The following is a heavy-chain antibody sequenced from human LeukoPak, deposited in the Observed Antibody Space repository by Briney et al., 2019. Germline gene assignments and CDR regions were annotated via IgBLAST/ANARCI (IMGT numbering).Heavy chain of an antibody. CDR1: GGSIRGSSYY. CDR2: IYYSGST. D-gene: IGHD1-26*01. Sequence: PSETLSLTCTVSGGSIRGSSYYWGWIRQPPGKGLEWIGSIYYSGSTYYNPSLKSRVTISVDTSKSEFSLKLSSVTATDTAVYYCARHTKVGSKPDAFDIWGQGTMVTVSS. V-gene: IGHV4-39*01. J-gene: IGHJ3*02. CDR3: ARHTKVGSKPDAFDI.